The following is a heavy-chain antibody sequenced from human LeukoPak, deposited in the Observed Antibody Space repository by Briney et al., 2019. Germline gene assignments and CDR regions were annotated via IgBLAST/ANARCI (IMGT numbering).Heavy chain of an antibody. V-gene: IGHV3-21*01. Sequence: GGSLRLSCAASGFTFSSYSMNWVRQAPGKGLEWVSSISSGSSYIYYADSVKGRFTISRDNAKHSLYLQMNSLRAEDTAVYYCARASDDGPFDMWGQGTMVTASA. CDR1: GFTFSSYS. D-gene: IGHD2-8*01. J-gene: IGHJ3*02. CDR3: ARASDDGPFDM. CDR2: ISSGSSYI.